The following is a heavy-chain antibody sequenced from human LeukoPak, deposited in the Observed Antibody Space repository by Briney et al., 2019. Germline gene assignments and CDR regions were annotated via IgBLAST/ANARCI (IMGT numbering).Heavy chain of an antibody. V-gene: IGHV1-8*01. CDR3: ARGEGMWELLRY. Sequence: ASVKVSCKASGYTFTSYDINWVRQATGQGLEWMGWMSPNSGNTGYAQKFQGRVTMTRNTSISTAYMELSSLRSEDTAVYYCARGEGMWELLRYWGQGTLVTVSS. CDR1: GYTFTSYD. D-gene: IGHD1-26*01. J-gene: IGHJ4*02. CDR2: MSPNSGNT.